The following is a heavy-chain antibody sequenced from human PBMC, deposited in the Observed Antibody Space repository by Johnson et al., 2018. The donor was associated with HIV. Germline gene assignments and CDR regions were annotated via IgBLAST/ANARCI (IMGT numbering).Heavy chain of an antibody. D-gene: IGHD6-13*01. CDR1: GFTFSSYG. CDR2: IKQDGSEK. CDR3: AKGGGSSWSDAFDI. J-gene: IGHJ3*02. V-gene: IGHV3-7*03. Sequence: VQLVESGGGVVLPGRSLRLSCAASGFTFSSYGMHWVRQAPGKGLEWVANIKQDGSEKYYVDSVKGRFTISRDNSKNTLYLQMNSLRAEDTAVYYCAKGGGSSWSDAFDIWGQGTMVTVSS.